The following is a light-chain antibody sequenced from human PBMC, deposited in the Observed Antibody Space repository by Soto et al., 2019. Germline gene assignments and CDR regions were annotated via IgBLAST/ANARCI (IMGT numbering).Light chain of an antibody. J-gene: IGKJ3*01. CDR3: MQGTHSS. CDR1: QSLVYSGGNTY. V-gene: IGKV2-30*01. Sequence: DVGMTQSPLSLPVTLGQPASISCRSSQSLVYSGGNTYLNWFQQRPGQAPRRLIYKVSNRDSGVRDRVSERWSGTNFTLKISRVEAEHVGNYYCMQGTHSSVGPGPKVYIK. CDR2: KVS.